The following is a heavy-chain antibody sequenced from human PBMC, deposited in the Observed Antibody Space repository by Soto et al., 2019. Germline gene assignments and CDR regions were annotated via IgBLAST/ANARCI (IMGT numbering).Heavy chain of an antibody. V-gene: IGHV4-31*03. Sequence: SETLSLTCTVSGGSINSRGYYWTWIRQHPGKGLEWIGNIYYSGSIHFNPSLKSRLTMLVDTSENQFSLKLTSVTAADTAVYYCSRQSESTGYFYGWFDPWGQGTLVTVSS. CDR3: SRQSESTGYFYGWFDP. D-gene: IGHD3-9*01. J-gene: IGHJ5*02. CDR2: IYYSGSI. CDR1: GGSINSRGYY.